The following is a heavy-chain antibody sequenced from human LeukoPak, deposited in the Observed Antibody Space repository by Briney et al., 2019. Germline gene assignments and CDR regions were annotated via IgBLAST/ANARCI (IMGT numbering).Heavy chain of an antibody. J-gene: IGHJ6*02. CDR1: GFTFSSYG. CDR2: IWYDGSNK. CDR3: ARDSYYYDSSGYSALRLLYYYGVDV. D-gene: IGHD3-22*01. V-gene: IGHV3-33*01. Sequence: GGSLRLSCAASGFTFSSYGMHWVRQAPGKGLEWVAVIWYDGSNKYYADSVKGRFTISRDNSKNTLYPQMNSLRAEDTAVYYCARDSYYYDSSGYSALRLLYYYGVDVWGQGTTVTVSS.